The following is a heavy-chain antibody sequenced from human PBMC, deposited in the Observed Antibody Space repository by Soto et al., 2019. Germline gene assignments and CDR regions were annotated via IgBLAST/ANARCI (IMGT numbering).Heavy chain of an antibody. CDR1: GDSVSSNSAA. D-gene: IGHD3-22*01. J-gene: IGHJ5*02. CDR2: TYYRSKWYN. V-gene: IGHV6-1*01. Sequence: PSQTLSLTCAISGDSVSSNSAAWNWIRQSPSRGLEWLGRTYYRSKWYNDYAVSVKSRITINPDTSKNQFSLQLNSVTPEDTAVYYCAREELRITMIVVVITTWFDPWGQGTLVTAPQ. CDR3: AREELRITMIVVVITTWFDP.